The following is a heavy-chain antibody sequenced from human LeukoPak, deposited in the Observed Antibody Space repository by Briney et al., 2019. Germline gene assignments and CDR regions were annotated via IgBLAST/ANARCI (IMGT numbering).Heavy chain of an antibody. CDR3: AGSIVGATRGFDP. D-gene: IGHD1-26*01. V-gene: IGHV4-34*01. Sequence: PSETLSLTCAVYGGSFSGYYWSQIRQPPGKGLEWIGEINHSGSTNYNPSLKSRVTISVDTSKNQFSLKLSSVTAADTAVYYCAGSIVGATRGFDPWGQGTLVTVSS. J-gene: IGHJ5*02. CDR1: GGSFSGYY. CDR2: INHSGST.